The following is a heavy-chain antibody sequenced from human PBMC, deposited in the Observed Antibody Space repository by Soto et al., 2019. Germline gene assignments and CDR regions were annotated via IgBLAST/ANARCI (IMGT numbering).Heavy chain of an antibody. D-gene: IGHD2-15*01. V-gene: IGHV3-30*18. CDR3: AKEVHCGGGSCSWSEGFDY. CDR1: GFIFSSYG. Sequence: QVQLVESGGGVVQPGRSLRLSCAASGFIFSSYGMHWVRQAPGKGLEWVAVISYEGSHTYYADSVKGRFTITRDNSKNTRYLQMNRLRPEDTAVYYCAKEVHCGGGSCSWSEGFDYWGQGTLLTVSS. CDR2: ISYEGSHT. J-gene: IGHJ4*02.